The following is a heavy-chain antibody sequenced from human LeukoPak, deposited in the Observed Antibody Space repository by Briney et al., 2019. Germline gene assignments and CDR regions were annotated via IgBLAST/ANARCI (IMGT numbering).Heavy chain of an antibody. V-gene: IGHV1-2*02. CDR1: GYTFTGYY. CDR2: INPNGGGT. J-gene: IGHJ4*02. Sequence: ASVKVSCKASGYTFTGYYMHWVRQAPGQGLEWMGWINPNGGGTNYAQKFQGRVTMTRDTSISTAYMELSRLRSDDTAVYYCARAVGTYSSSWYLFGYWGQGTLVTVSS. D-gene: IGHD6-13*01. CDR3: ARAVGTYSSSWYLFGY.